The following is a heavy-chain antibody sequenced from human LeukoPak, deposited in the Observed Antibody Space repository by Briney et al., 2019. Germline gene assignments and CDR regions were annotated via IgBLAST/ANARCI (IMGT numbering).Heavy chain of an antibody. J-gene: IGHJ5*02. D-gene: IGHD3-3*01. CDR3: AKDMERYYDFWSGYYNGFDP. CDR1: GFTVSSNY. CDR2: IYSGGST. Sequence: GGSLRLPCAASGFTVSSNYMSWVRQAPGKGLEWVSVIYSGGSTYYADSVKGRFTISRDNSKNSLYLQMNSLRTEDTALYYCAKDMERYYDFWSGYYNGFDPWGQGTLVTVSS. V-gene: IGHV3-53*05.